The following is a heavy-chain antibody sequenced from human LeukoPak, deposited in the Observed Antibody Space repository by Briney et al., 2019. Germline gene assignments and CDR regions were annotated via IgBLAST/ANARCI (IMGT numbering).Heavy chain of an antibody. J-gene: IGHJ4*02. D-gene: IGHD6-6*01. CDR2: ISGSGNTI. CDR3: AKDNQQLVPYYFEY. V-gene: IGHV3-23*01. Sequence: QPGGSLRLSCGASGFTFSSFAMNWVRQAPGKGLEWVSVISGSGNTIYYADSVKGRFTISRDNSKNTLYLQMNSLRAEDTAVYYCAKDNQQLVPYYFEYWGQGTLVTVSS. CDR1: GFTFSSFA.